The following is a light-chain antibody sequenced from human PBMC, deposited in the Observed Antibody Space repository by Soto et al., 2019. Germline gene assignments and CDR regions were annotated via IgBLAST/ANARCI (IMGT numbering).Light chain of an antibody. V-gene: IGLV3-1*01. J-gene: IGLJ2*01. CDR2: QDT. CDR1: KLADKY. CDR3: QAWDTSAVI. Sequence: SYELTQPPSVSVSPGQTASNTCLGDKLADKYASWYQVKPGQSPVLVIYQDTKRPSGIPERFSGSTSGTTATLTISGTQGMDEADYFCQAWDTSAVIFGGGTKLTVL.